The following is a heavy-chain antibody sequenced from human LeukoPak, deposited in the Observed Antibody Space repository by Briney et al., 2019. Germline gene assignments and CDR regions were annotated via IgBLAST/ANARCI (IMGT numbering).Heavy chain of an antibody. CDR1: GFTFSDYY. CDR3: ARDRGKEGYSYGFDAFDI. D-gene: IGHD5-18*01. Sequence: GGSLRLSCAASGFTFSDYYMSWIRQAPGKGLEWVSYISSGGSTIYYADSVKGRFTISRDNAKNSLYLQMNSLRAEDTAVYYCARDRGKEGYSYGFDAFDIWGQGTMVTVSS. V-gene: IGHV3-11*04. J-gene: IGHJ3*02. CDR2: ISSGGSTI.